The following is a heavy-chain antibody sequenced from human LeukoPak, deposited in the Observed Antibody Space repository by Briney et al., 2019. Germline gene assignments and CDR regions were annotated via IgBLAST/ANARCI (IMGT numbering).Heavy chain of an antibody. D-gene: IGHD6-13*01. Sequence: SDTLSLTCAVYGGSFSGYYWSWIRQPPGKGLEWIGEINHSGSTNYNPSLKSRVTISVDTSKNQFSLKLSSVTAADTAVYYCARRSGEQLVHFQHWGQGTLVTVSS. CDR3: ARRSGEQLVHFQH. CDR2: INHSGST. CDR1: GGSFSGYY. V-gene: IGHV4-34*01. J-gene: IGHJ1*01.